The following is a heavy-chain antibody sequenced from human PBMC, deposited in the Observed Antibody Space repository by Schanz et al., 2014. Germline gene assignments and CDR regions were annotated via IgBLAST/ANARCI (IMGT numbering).Heavy chain of an antibody. V-gene: IGHV3-30*04. CDR1: GFTFSSYA. CDR3: ARGGSGSHYRLDY. CDR2: VPFDGSQK. D-gene: IGHD1-26*01. Sequence: QVQLVESGGGVVQPGRSLRLSCAASGFTFSSYALHWVRQAPGKGLEWVAFVPFDGSQKFYADSVKGRFTVSRDNAENALYLQMNSLRAEDTGLYFCARGGSGSHYRLDYWGQGTLVTVSS. J-gene: IGHJ4*02.